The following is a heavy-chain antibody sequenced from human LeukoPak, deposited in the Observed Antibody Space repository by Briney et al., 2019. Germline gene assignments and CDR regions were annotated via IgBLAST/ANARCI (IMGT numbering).Heavy chain of an antibody. V-gene: IGHV1-69*04. D-gene: IGHD3-22*01. Sequence: SVKVSCRASLGTFSSYAISWVRQAPGQGLEWMGRIIPILGIANYAQKFQGRVTITADKSTSTAYMELSSLRSEDRAVYYCASRDLTYYYASSGYCDWGQGTLVTVSS. CDR3: ASRDLTYYYASSGYCD. CDR2: IIPILGIA. J-gene: IGHJ1*01. CDR1: LGTFSSYA.